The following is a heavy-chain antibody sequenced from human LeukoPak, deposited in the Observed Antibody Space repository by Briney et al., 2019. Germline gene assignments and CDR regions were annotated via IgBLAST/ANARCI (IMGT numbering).Heavy chain of an antibody. J-gene: IGHJ4*02. V-gene: IGHV1-2*02. Sequence: GASVKVSFKPSGYAFTGYYMHWVRQAPGQGLEWMGWINPNSGGTNYAQKFQGRVTMTRDTSISTAYMELSSLRSDDTAVYYCARDLVGDYWGQGTLVTVSS. D-gene: IGHD1-26*01. CDR3: ARDLVGDY. CDR2: INPNSGGT. CDR1: GYAFTGYY.